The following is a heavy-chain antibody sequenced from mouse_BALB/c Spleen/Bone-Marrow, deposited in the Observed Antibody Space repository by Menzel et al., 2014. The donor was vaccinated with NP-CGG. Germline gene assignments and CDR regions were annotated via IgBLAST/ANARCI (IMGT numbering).Heavy chain of an antibody. Sequence: EVQLQQSGAELVKPGASVKLSCTASGFNIKDIYMHWVKQRPEQGLEWIGRIDPANGNTKYDPKFQGKATITADTSSNTAYLELSMLTSEDTAVYYCARWEYYAMDYWGQGTPVTVSS. J-gene: IGHJ4*01. V-gene: IGHV14-3*02. CDR2: IDPANGNT. D-gene: IGHD4-1*01. CDR1: GFNIKDIY. CDR3: ARWEYYAMDY.